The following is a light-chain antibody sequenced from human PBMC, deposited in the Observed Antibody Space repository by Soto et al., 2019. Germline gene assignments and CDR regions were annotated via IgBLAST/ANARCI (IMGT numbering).Light chain of an antibody. CDR3: QSYDSSLSAVV. Sequence: QSVLTQPPSVSGAPGQRVTISCTGSSSNIGPSFDVHWYQHLPGTAPKLLIYGNDNRPSGVPDRFSGSKSGTSASLAITGLHAEDEADYYCQSYDSSLSAVVFGGGTKLTVL. J-gene: IGLJ2*01. V-gene: IGLV1-40*01. CDR1: SSNIGPSFD. CDR2: GND.